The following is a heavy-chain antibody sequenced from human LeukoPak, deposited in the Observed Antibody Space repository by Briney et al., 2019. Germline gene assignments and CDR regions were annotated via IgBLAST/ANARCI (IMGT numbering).Heavy chain of an antibody. CDR3: ARRTAVAGTSHWFDP. J-gene: IGHJ5*02. Sequence: PSETLSLTCAVYGGSFSGYYWSWIRQPPGKGLEWIGEINHSGSTNYNPSLKSRVTISVDTSKNQFSLKLSSVTAADTAVYYCARRTAVAGTSHWFDPWGQGTLVTVSS. CDR1: GGSFSGYY. CDR2: INHSGST. V-gene: IGHV4-34*01. D-gene: IGHD6-19*01.